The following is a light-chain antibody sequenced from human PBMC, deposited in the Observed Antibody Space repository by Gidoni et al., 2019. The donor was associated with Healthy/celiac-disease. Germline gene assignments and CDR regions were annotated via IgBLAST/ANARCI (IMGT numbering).Light chain of an antibody. CDR1: SSNIGSNY. V-gene: IGLV1-47*01. CDR2: RNN. Sequence: QSVLTQPPSASGTPGPRVTISCSGSSSNIGSNYVYCYQQLPGTAPKLLIYRNNQRPSGVPDRFSGSKSGTSASLAISGLRSEDEADYYCAVWDDSLSGQVFGGGTKLTVL. J-gene: IGLJ3*02. CDR3: AVWDDSLSGQV.